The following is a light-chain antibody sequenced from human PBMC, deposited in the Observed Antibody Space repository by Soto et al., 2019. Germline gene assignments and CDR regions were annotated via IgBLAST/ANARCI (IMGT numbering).Light chain of an antibody. CDR1: QSVSSN. CDR2: GAS. CDR3: QQYGTWWT. Sequence: EIVMTQSPATLSVSPGERATLSCRASQSVSSNLAWYQQKPGQAPRLLIYGASTRATGIPARFSGSGSGTESTLTISRLQSECVAVYYSQQYGTWWTFGQGTKVEIK. J-gene: IGKJ1*01. V-gene: IGKV3-15*01.